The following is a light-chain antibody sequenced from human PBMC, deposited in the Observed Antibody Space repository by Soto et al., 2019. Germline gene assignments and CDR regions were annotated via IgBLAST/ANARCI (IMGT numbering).Light chain of an antibody. CDR1: QSISSY. V-gene: IGKV1-39*01. J-gene: IGKJ1*01. Sequence: DIQMTQSPSSLSASVGDRVTITCRAGQSISSYLNWYQQKPGKAPKVLIYSASSLQSGAPSRFSGSGSGTDFTLTISSLQPEDVATYYCQQSYSAPEWTFGQGTKVDIK. CDR3: QQSYSAPEWT. CDR2: SAS.